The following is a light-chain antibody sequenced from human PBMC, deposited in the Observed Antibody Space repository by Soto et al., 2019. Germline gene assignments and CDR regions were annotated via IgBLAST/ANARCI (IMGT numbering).Light chain of an antibody. CDR3: QSYDSSMSSSV. CDR1: SSNIGAGYD. J-gene: IGLJ2*01. V-gene: IGLV1-40*01. CDR2: RNS. Sequence: QSVLTQPPSVSGAPGQRVTISCTGSSSNIGAGYDVHWYQQLPGTAPKLLIYRNSNRPSGVPDRFSASNSGTSGSLAITGLQAEDEADYYCQSYDSSMSSSVFGGGTKLTVL.